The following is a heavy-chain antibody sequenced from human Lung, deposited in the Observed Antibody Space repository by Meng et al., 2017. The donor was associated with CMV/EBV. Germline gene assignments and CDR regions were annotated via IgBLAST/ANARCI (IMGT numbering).Heavy chain of an antibody. D-gene: IGHD3-10*01. Sequence: GGSLRLSCAVSGFTFKSYAMNWVRQAPGKGLQWVAVISYDGSINYYEYSIRGRFTISRDNSKNSLFLQMDTLTHEHTAVYYCARAGRRGGRVTIISVHQWADWGQVDXVHVAS. J-gene: IGHJ4*02. V-gene: IGHV3-30*03. CDR1: GFTFKSYA. CDR3: ARAGRRGGRVTIISVHQWAD. CDR2: ISYDGSIN.